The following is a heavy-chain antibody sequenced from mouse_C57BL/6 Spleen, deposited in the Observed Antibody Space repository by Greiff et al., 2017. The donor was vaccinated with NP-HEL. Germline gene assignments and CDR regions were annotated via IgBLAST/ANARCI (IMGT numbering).Heavy chain of an antibody. Sequence: VQLQQPGAELVRPGTSVKLSCKASGYTFTSYWMHWVKQRPGQGLEWIGVIDPSDSYTNYNQKFKGKATLTVDTSSSTAYMQLSSLTSEDSAVYYCARSEGSSGYVGYWGQGTTLTVSS. CDR3: ARSEGSSGYVGY. CDR2: IDPSDSYT. J-gene: IGHJ2*01. V-gene: IGHV1-59*01. D-gene: IGHD3-2*02. CDR1: GYTFTSYW.